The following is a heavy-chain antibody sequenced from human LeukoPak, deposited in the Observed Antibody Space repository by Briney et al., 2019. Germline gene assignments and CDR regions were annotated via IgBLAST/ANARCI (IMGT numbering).Heavy chain of an antibody. CDR1: GGSISSYY. J-gene: IGHJ3*01. Sequence: PSETLSLTCTVSGGSISSYYWSWIRQPPGKGLEWIGYIYTSGSTNYNPSLKSRDAISVDTSKNQFSLQLTSMTAADTAVYYCARLRAMAGHRGGFDFWGRGTMVTVSS. V-gene: IGHV4-4*09. CDR2: IYTSGST. CDR3: ARLRAMAGHRGGFDF. D-gene: IGHD6-19*01.